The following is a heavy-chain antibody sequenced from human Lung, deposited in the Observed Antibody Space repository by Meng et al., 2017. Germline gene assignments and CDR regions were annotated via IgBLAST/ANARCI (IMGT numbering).Heavy chain of an antibody. J-gene: IGHJ4*02. V-gene: IGHV1-18*01. Sequence: QVQPVQSGPEVKKPGASVKVSCKASDYTFTGYGVSWVRQAPGQGLEWMAWLGAHDGDTSHAPKFQGRVTASADRPTATAYMELRSLRSDDTAVYYCARGTPGRSYSDYWGQGTLVTVSS. CDR2: LGAHDGDT. CDR1: DYTFTGYG. CDR3: ARGTPGRSYSDY. D-gene: IGHD3-10*01.